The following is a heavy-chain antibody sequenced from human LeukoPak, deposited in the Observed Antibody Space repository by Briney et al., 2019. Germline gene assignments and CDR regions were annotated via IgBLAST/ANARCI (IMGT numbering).Heavy chain of an antibody. CDR2: IYYSGST. J-gene: IGHJ6*02. D-gene: IGHD5-18*01. V-gene: IGHV4-39*07. CDR3: ARDLLYSYGSINYYGMDV. CDR1: GGSISSSSYY. Sequence: PSETLSLTCTVSGGSISSSSYYWGWIRQPPGKGLEWIGSIYYSGSTYFNPSLKSRVTISVDTSENQFSLKLSSVTAADTAVYYCARDLLYSYGSINYYGMDVWGQGTTVTVSS.